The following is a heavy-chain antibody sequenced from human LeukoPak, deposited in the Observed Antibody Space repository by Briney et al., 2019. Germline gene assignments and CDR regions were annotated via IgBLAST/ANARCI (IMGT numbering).Heavy chain of an antibody. Sequence: GGPLRLSCAASGFTFSSYNMIWLRQAPGKGVEWVSSISSSSSYIYYADSVKGRFTISRDNAKNSLYLQMNSMRAEDTAVYYCARGMGDAFDIWGQGTMVTVSS. CDR3: ARGMGDAFDI. CDR1: GFTFSSYN. J-gene: IGHJ3*02. D-gene: IGHD2-8*01. CDR2: ISSSSSYI. V-gene: IGHV3-21*01.